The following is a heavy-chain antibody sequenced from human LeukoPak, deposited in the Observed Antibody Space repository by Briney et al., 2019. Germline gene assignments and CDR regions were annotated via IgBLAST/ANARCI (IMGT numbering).Heavy chain of an antibody. V-gene: IGHV4-59*01. J-gene: IGHJ6*03. CDR3: ARGDFCSSSNCYLRPMDV. CDR2: IYYSGST. D-gene: IGHD2-2*01. Sequence: SETLSLTCTVSGGSISDYYWNWLRQPPGKGLEWIGYIYYSGSTTYNPSLKSRVTMSVDTAKNQFSLKLRSVTAADTAVYYCARGDFCSSSNCYLRPMDVWGKGTTVTVSS. CDR1: GGSISDYY.